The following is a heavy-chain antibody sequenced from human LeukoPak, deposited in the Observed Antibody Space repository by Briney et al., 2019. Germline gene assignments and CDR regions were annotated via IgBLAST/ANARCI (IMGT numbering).Heavy chain of an antibody. CDR2: IGISGGST. CDR3: AKTGNFDS. D-gene: IGHD7-27*01. Sequence: GGSLRLSCAASGFTFSSYAMSWVRQAPGKGLEWVSTIGISGGSTYYADSVKSRFTISRDNSKNTLCLQMNSLTAEDTAVYYCAKTGNFDSWGQGTLVTVSS. J-gene: IGHJ4*02. V-gene: IGHV3-23*01. CDR1: GFTFSSYA.